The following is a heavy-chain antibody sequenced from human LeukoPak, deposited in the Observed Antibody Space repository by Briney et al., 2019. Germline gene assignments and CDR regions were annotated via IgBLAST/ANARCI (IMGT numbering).Heavy chain of an antibody. D-gene: IGHD3-22*01. Sequence: PGGSLRLSCAASGFTFSGSAMHWVRQASGKGLEWVGRIRSKANSYATAYAASVKGRFTISRDDSKNTAYLQMNSLKTEDTAVYYCTRRQTDDSSGYYGYWGQGTPVTVSS. CDR2: IRSKANSYAT. V-gene: IGHV3-73*01. CDR1: GFTFSGSA. J-gene: IGHJ4*02. CDR3: TRRQTDDSSGYYGY.